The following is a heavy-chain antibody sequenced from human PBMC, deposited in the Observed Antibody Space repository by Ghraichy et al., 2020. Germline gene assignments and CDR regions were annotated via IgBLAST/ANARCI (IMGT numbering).Heavy chain of an antibody. V-gene: IGHV3-21*01. CDR3: AREMSVNWNAAFDI. CDR1: GFTFRSYS. CDR2: ISSRSTYI. J-gene: IGHJ3*02. D-gene: IGHD1-20*01. Sequence: LSCAASGFTFRSYSMNWVRQAPGKGLEWVSSISSRSTYIYYADSVKGRFTISRDNAKNSLYLQMNSLRAEDTAVYYCAREMSVNWNAAFDIWGQGTMVTVSS.